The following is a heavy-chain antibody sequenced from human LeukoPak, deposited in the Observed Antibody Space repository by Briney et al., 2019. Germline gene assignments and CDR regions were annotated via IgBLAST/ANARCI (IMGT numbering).Heavy chain of an antibody. CDR3: ARDKLGYSNSFGWFDP. Sequence: GGSLRLSCAASGFTFSGYNMNWVRQAPGKGLEWVSSISGSSSYIYYAGPVKGRFTISRDNAKNSLYLQMNSLRAEDTAVYYCARDKLGYSNSFGWFDPWGQGTLVTVSS. D-gene: IGHD6-13*01. V-gene: IGHV3-21*01. J-gene: IGHJ5*02. CDR2: ISGSSSYI. CDR1: GFTFSGYN.